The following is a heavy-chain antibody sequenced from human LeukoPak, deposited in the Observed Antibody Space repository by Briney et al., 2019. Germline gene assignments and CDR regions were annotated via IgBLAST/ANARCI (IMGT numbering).Heavy chain of an antibody. D-gene: IGHD2-15*01. CDR2: IYYSGNT. Sequence: SETLSLTCTVSGGSISSSSYYWGWIRQPPGKGLEWIGSIYYSGNTYYNPSLKSRVTISVDTSKNQFSLKLSSVTAADTAVYYCASRIPDCSGGSCYSTFWDYWGQGTLVTVSS. CDR1: GGSISSSSYY. V-gene: IGHV4-39*01. CDR3: ASRIPDCSGGSCYSTFWDY. J-gene: IGHJ4*02.